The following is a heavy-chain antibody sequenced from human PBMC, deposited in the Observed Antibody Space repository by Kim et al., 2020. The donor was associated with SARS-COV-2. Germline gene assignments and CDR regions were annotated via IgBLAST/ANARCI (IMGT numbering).Heavy chain of an antibody. V-gene: IGHV3-53*01. J-gene: IGHJ4*02. CDR3: TRGVLDGWWK. D-gene: IGHD2-8*02. CDR2: GST. Sequence: GSTNYAASWMGRFTISRDKSKNPLYLQMNSLGAEDTAVYYCTRGVLDGWWKWGQGTLVTVST.